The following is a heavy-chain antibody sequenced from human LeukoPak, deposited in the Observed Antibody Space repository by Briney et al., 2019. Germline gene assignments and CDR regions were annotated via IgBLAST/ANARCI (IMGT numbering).Heavy chain of an antibody. Sequence: PSETLSLTCAVYGGSFSSYYWSWIRQPAGKGLEWIGRIYTSGSTNYNPSLKSRVTMSVDTSKNQFSLKLSSVTAADTAVYYCANTVTTWAFDIWGQGTMVTVSS. CDR2: IYTSGST. D-gene: IGHD4-17*01. CDR3: ANTVTTWAFDI. V-gene: IGHV4-59*10. J-gene: IGHJ3*02. CDR1: GGSFSSYY.